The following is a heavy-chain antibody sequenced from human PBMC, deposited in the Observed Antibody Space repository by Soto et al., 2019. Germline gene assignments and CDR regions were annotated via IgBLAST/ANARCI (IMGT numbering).Heavy chain of an antibody. D-gene: IGHD6-13*01. J-gene: IGHJ4*02. Sequence: EVQLVESGGGLVKPGGSLRLSCAASGFSLSTYSMNWVRQAPGKGLEWVSSISSSSNNIYYADSVKGRFTISRDNAKNSLFLQANSLRDEDTAVYFCARDLTTATGAFDYWGQGTLVTVSS. CDR3: ARDLTTATGAFDY. V-gene: IGHV3-21*01. CDR1: GFSLSTYS. CDR2: ISSSSNNI.